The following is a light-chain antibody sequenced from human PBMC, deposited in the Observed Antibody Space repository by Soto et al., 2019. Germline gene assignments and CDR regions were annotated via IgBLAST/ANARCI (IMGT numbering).Light chain of an antibody. V-gene: IGLV2-14*01. CDR3: SSYTSSSTQVV. CDR1: SSDVGGYNY. Sequence: QSALTQPASVSGSPGQSITISCTGTSSDVGGYNYVSWYQQHPGKAPKLMIYDVSNRPSGVSNRFSGSKSGNTASLTISGLQAEDEADYYCSSYTSSSTQVVFGGGPTVTVL. CDR2: DVS. J-gene: IGLJ2*01.